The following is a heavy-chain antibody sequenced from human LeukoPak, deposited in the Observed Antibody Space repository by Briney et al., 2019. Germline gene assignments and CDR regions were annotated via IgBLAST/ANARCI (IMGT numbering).Heavy chain of an antibody. V-gene: IGHV1-2*06. CDR1: GYTFTGYY. CDR3: ARGFSNYDRGPFDY. J-gene: IGHJ4*02. CDR2: INPNSGGT. Sequence: ASVKVSCKASGYTFTGYYMHWVRQAPGQGLEWMGRINPNSGGTNYAQKFQGRVTMTRDTSITTAYMELSSVTAADTAVYYCARGFSNYDRGPFDYWGQGTLVTVSS. D-gene: IGHD4-11*01.